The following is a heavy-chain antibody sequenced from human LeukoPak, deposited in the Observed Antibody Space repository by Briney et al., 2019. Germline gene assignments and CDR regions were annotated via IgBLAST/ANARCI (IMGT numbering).Heavy chain of an antibody. CDR3: ARGEHGDYVGGVDY. Sequence: SETLSLTCTVSGGSISSYYWSWIRQPPGKGLEWIGYIYYSGSTNYNPSLKSRVTISVDTSKNQFSLKLSSVTAADTAVYYCARGEHGDYVGGVDYWGQGTLVTVSS. V-gene: IGHV4-59*08. D-gene: IGHD4-17*01. J-gene: IGHJ4*02. CDR2: IYYSGST. CDR1: GGSISSYY.